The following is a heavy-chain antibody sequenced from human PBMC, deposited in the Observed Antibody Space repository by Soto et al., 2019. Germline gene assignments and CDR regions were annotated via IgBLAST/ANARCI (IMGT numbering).Heavy chain of an antibody. J-gene: IGHJ4*02. D-gene: IGHD6-13*01. CDR1: GFNFSSYA. V-gene: IGHV3-30*04. Sequence: SLRLSCAASGFNFSSYAMHWVRQAPGKGLEGVAVISYDGGKKYYADSVKGRFTISRDNSQNTWYVEMTSPRAEDTAVYYCAREGQPAAGTTPHNWGRGTLVTVSS. CDR3: AREGQPAAGTTPHN. CDR2: ISYDGGKK.